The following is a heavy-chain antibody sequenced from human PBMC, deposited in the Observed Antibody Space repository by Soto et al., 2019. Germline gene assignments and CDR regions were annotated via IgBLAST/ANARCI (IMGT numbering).Heavy chain of an antibody. CDR1: GFTFRTSW. J-gene: IGHJ4*02. CDR3: AGGNYGPDY. D-gene: IGHD3-10*01. V-gene: IGHV3-74*03. CDR2: INDDGSTT. Sequence: EVQLVESGGGLVQPGGSLRLSCAASGFTFRTSWMYWVRQPPGKGLVWVSRINDDGSTTTYAASVKGRFTISRDNAKNSLFIQMDSLDAEDMGVYYCAGGNYGPDYWGQGTLVTVTS.